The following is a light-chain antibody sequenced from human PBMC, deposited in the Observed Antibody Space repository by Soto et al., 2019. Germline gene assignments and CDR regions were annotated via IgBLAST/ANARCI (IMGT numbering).Light chain of an antibody. CDR2: GAS. Sequence: DILFTQSPGTLSLSPGERATLSCRASQIVSNNYLAWYQQKPGKAPRLLIYGASSTATGIPDRLSGSGSGTDFTLTIRRLEPEDDAVYYCHQYGSSRTFGQGTKVDIK. V-gene: IGKV3-20*01. J-gene: IGKJ1*01. CDR1: QIVSNNY. CDR3: HQYGSSRT.